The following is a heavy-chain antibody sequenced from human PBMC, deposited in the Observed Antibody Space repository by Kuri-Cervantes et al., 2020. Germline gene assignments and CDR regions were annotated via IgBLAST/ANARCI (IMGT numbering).Heavy chain of an antibody. Sequence: GESLKISCAASGFTFSDYYMSWIRQAPGKGLEWVSSISSSSSYIYYADSVKGRFTISRDNAKNSLYLQMNSLRDEDTAVYYCAGDRGVSPWYFDYWGQGTLVTVSS. CDR2: ISSSSSYI. V-gene: IGHV3-11*06. J-gene: IGHJ4*02. CDR3: AGDRGVSPWYFDY. D-gene: IGHD1-26*01. CDR1: GFTFSDYY.